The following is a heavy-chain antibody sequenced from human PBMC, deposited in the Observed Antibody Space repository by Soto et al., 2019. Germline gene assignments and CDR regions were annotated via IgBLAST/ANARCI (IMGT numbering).Heavy chain of an antibody. J-gene: IGHJ6*02. CDR2: INHSGST. CDR3: ARVPTVAGTYYYYGMDV. CDR1: GGSFSGYY. D-gene: IGHD6-19*01. Sequence: SETLSLTCAVYGGSFSGYYWSWIRQPPGKGLEWIGEINHSGSTNYNPSLKSRVTISVDTSKNQFSLKLSSVTAADTAVYYCARVPTVAGTYYYYGMDVWGQGTTVTVSS. V-gene: IGHV4-34*01.